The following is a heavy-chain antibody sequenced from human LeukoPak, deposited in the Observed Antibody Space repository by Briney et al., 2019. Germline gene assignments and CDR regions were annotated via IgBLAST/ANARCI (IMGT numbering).Heavy chain of an antibody. Sequence: GGSLRLSCAASGFTFSSYEMNWVRQAPGKGPEWVSYISSSGSTIYYADSVKGRFTTSRDNAKNSLYLQMNSLRAEDTAVYYCARLTTIEVDYWGQGTLVTVSS. CDR1: GFTFSSYE. CDR3: ARLTTIEVDY. J-gene: IGHJ4*02. V-gene: IGHV3-48*03. D-gene: IGHD5-12*01. CDR2: ISSSGSTI.